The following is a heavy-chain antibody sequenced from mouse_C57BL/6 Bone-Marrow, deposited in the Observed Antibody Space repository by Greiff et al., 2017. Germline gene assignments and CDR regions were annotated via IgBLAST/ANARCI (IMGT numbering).Heavy chain of an antibody. CDR1: GFTFSSYA. CDR2: ISDGGSYT. D-gene: IGHD1-1*01. V-gene: IGHV5-4*03. J-gene: IGHJ3*01. Sequence: EVMLVESGGGLVKPGGSLKLSCAASGFTFSSYAMSWVRQTPEKRLEWVATISDGGSYTYYPDNVKGRFTISRDNAKNNLYLQMSHLKSEDTAMXYCARYYCGSMFAYWGQGTLVTVSA. CDR3: ARYYCGSMFAY.